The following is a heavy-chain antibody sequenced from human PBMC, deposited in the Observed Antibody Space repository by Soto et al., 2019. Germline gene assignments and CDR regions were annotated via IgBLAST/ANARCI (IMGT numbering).Heavy chain of an antibody. J-gene: IGHJ6*03. CDR3: AKSDYAYYYMDV. V-gene: IGHV3-23*01. CDR1: GFTFSSYA. CDR2: ISGSGGST. Sequence: EVQLLESGGGLVQPGGSLRLSCAASGFTFSSYAMSWVRQAPGKGLEWVSAISGSGGSTYYADTVKGRFTISRDNSKNTLYLQMNSLRAEDKAVYYCAKSDYAYYYMDVWGKGTTVTVSS.